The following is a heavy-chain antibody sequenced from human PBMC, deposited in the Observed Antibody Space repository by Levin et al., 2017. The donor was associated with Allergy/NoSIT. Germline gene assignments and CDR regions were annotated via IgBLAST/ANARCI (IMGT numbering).Heavy chain of an antibody. CDR2: ISSSSSYI. J-gene: IGHJ3*02. CDR3: ARDRTFGAFDI. V-gene: IGHV3-21*01. D-gene: IGHD3-16*01. CDR1: GFTFSSYS. Sequence: GGSLRLSCAASGFTFSSYSMNWVRQAPGKGLEWVSSISSSSSYIYYADSVKGRFTISRDNAKNSLYLQMNSLRAEDTAVYYCARDRTFGAFDIWGQGTMVTVSS.